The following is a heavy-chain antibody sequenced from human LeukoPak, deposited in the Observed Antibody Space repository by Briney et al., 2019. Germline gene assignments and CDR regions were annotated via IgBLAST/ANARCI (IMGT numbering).Heavy chain of an antibody. D-gene: IGHD2-2*01. J-gene: IGHJ4*02. CDR1: GFTFSSYT. CDR3: AKASAKYQASQNYFHY. V-gene: IGHV3-23*01. CDR2: ITTGGPNK. Sequence: GGSLRLSCTASGFTFSSYTMSWVRQAPGKGLKWVSTITTGGPNKYYADSVKGRFTVSRDDSKNTLYLQMNSLRAEDTAVFYCAKASAKYQASQNYFHYWRQGTLVTVSS.